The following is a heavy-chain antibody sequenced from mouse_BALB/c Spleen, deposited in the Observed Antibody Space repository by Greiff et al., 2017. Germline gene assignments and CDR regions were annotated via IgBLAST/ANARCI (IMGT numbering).Heavy chain of an antibody. Sequence: EVHLVESGGGLVQPGESLKLSCESNEYEFPSHDMSWVRQTPEKRLEWVATISSGGSYTYYPDSVKGRFTISRDNAKNTLYLQMSSLKSEDTAMYYCTRVAYYDYDDGAWFAYWGQGTLVTVSA. CDR2: ISSGGSYT. CDR3: TRVAYYDYDDGAWFAY. D-gene: IGHD2-4*01. J-gene: IGHJ3*01. CDR1: EYEFPSHD. V-gene: IGHV5-6-4*01.